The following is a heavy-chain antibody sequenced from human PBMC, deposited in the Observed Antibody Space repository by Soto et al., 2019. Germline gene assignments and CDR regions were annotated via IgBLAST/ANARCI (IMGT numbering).Heavy chain of an antibody. D-gene: IGHD2-15*01. CDR1: GFTFSSYT. Sequence: GGSLRLSCAASGFTFSSYTMSWVRQAPGKGLEWVSAISGSAGNTYYADSVKGRFTISRDNSKNTLYLQMDSLRAEDTAVYYCAKAGSRNYYYYGMDVWGQGTTVTVSS. CDR3: AKAGSRNYYYYGMDV. CDR2: ISGSAGNT. V-gene: IGHV3-23*01. J-gene: IGHJ6*02.